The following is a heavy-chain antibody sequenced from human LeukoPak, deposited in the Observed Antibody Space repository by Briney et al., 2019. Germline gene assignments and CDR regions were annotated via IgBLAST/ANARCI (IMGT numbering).Heavy chain of an antibody. Sequence: ASVKVSCKASGYTFTDYYIHWVQQAPGKGPVWMGRVDPEDDEVRYLEKFQDRVTMTADTSTDTAYMELSNLRSEDTAVYYCAKTFYNNDDWFASWGQGTLVTVSS. V-gene: IGHV1-69-2*01. D-gene: IGHD5-24*01. CDR1: GYTFTDYY. CDR3: AKTFYNNDDWFAS. J-gene: IGHJ5*01. CDR2: VDPEDDEV.